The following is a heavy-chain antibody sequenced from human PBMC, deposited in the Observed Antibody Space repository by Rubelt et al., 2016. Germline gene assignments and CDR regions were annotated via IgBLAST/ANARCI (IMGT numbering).Heavy chain of an antibody. D-gene: IGHD3-16*01. Sequence: QVQLQQGGAGLLKPSETLSLTCAVYGGSFSGYYWSWIRQPPGKGLGWIGEINHSGSTNYNPSLKSRVTISVDTSKNQFSLKLSSVTAADTAVYYCARVTGGSSDYWGQGTLVTVSS. CDR3: ARVTGGSSDY. V-gene: IGHV4-34*01. CDR2: INHSGST. CDR1: GGSFSGYY. J-gene: IGHJ4*02.